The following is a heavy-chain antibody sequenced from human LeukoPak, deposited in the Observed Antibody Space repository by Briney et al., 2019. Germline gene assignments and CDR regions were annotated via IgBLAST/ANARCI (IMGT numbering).Heavy chain of an antibody. J-gene: IGHJ4*02. D-gene: IGHD3-3*01. Sequence: SETLSLTCTVSGGSISSYYWSWIRQPPGKGLEWIGYIYYSGSTNYNPSLKSRVTISVDTSKNQFSLKLSSVTAADTAVYYCARREDDFWSGLFDYWGQGTLVTVSS. CDR2: IYYSGST. CDR1: GGSISSYY. CDR3: ARREDDFWSGLFDY. V-gene: IGHV4-59*01.